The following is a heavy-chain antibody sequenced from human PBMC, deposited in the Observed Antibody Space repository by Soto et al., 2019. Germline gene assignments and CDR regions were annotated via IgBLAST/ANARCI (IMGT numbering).Heavy chain of an antibody. CDR3: AKDRGGFANGWEYFDF. Sequence: DVQLVESGGGFVQPGGSLRVSCAASGFTFSSYTMGWVRQAPGKGLEWVSSVSGRGANTYYADSVKGRFTISRDNSKNTLYLQMNNLRVEDTAVYYCAKDRGGFANGWEYFDFWGQGTLVIVSS. V-gene: IGHV3-23*04. D-gene: IGHD6-19*01. CDR1: GFTFSSYT. CDR2: VSGRGANT. J-gene: IGHJ4*02.